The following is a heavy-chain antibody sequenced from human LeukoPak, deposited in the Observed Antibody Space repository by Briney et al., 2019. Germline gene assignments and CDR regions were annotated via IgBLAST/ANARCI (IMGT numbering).Heavy chain of an antibody. V-gene: IGHV3-7*03. CDR1: GFTFSSYW. J-gene: IGHJ6*02. CDR2: INHNGNVN. Sequence: GGSLKLSCAASGFTFSSYWMNWARQAPGKGLEWVASINHNGNVNYYVDSVKGRFTISRDNAKNSLCLQMSNLRAEDTAVYFCARGGGLDVWGQGATVTVSS. D-gene: IGHD3-16*01. CDR3: ARGGGLDV.